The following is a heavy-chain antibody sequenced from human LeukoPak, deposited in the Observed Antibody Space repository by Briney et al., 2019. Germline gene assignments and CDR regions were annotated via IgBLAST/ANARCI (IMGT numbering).Heavy chain of an antibody. J-gene: IGHJ4*02. CDR3: ASLRSGWYDFDY. V-gene: IGHV4-39*01. CDR1: GGSISSSTYY. Sequence: PSETLSLTCTVSGGSISSSTYYWGWIRQPPAKGPEWIGSIYYSGSSYYNPSLKSRVTISVDTSKNQFSLKLSSVTAAETAVYYCASLRSGWYDFDYWGQGTLVTVSS. D-gene: IGHD6-19*01. CDR2: IYYSGSS.